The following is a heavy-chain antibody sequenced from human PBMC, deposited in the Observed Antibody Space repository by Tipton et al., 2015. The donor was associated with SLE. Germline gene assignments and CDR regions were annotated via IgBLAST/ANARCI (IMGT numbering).Heavy chain of an antibody. D-gene: IGHD3-16*01. CDR2: INHSGST. CDR3: ARLWAY. J-gene: IGHJ4*02. Sequence: LRLSCAVYGGSFSGYYWSWIRQPPGKGLEWIGEINHSGSTNYNPSLKSRVNISVDTSKNQFSLKLSSVTAADTAVYYCARLWAYWGQGTLVTVSS. V-gene: IGHV4-34*01. CDR1: GGSFSGYY.